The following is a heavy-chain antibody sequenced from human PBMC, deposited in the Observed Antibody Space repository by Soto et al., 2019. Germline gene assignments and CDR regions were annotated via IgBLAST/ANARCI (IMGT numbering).Heavy chain of an antibody. D-gene: IGHD3-10*01. CDR2: ISGSGGST. Sequence: GGSLRLSCAASGFTFSSYAMSWVRQAPGKGLEWVSAISGSGGSTYYADSVKGRFTISRDNSKNTLYLQMNSLRAEDTAVYYCARDLKKLLWFGEFPGGFDPWGQGTLVTVSS. CDR1: GFTFSSYA. CDR3: ARDLKKLLWFGEFPGGFDP. V-gene: IGHV3-23*01. J-gene: IGHJ5*02.